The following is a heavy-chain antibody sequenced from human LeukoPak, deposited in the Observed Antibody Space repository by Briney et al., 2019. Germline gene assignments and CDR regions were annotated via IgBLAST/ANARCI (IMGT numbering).Heavy chain of an antibody. CDR3: ARVLGYDTIDY. CDR1: GVSISTRNYY. Sequence: SETLSLTCTVSGVSISTRNYYWGWIRQPPGKGLEWIGSIYYSGSTYYNPSLKSRVTISVDTSKNQFSLKLSSVTAADTAVYYCARVLGYDTIDYWGQGTLVTVSS. CDR2: IYYSGST. J-gene: IGHJ4*02. D-gene: IGHD5-12*01. V-gene: IGHV4-39*07.